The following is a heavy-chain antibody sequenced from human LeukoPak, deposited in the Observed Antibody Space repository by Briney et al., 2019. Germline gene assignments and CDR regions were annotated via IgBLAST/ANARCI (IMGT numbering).Heavy chain of an antibody. CDR3: ARAYDSSGYYES. D-gene: IGHD3-22*01. CDR1: GFTVSSNY. Sequence: GGSLRLSCAASGFTVSSNYMSWVRRAPGKGLEWVSVIYSGGSTYYADSVKGRFTISRDNSKNTLYLQMNSLRAEDTAVYYCARAYDSSGYYESWGQGTLVTVSS. V-gene: IGHV3-53*01. J-gene: IGHJ4*02. CDR2: IYSGGST.